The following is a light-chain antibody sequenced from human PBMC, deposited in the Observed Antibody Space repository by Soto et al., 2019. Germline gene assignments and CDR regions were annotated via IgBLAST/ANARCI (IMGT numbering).Light chain of an antibody. CDR2: RNN. CDR3: AAWDDTLSGPLFV. V-gene: IGLV1-47*01. CDR1: SSNIGSNY. J-gene: IGLJ1*01. Sequence: QSVLTQPPSASGTPGQRVTISCSGSSSNIGSNYVYWYQQLPGTAPKLLIYRNNQRPSGVPDRFSGSKSGTLASLAISGLRSEDEADYYCAAWDDTLSGPLFVFGTATKVTVL.